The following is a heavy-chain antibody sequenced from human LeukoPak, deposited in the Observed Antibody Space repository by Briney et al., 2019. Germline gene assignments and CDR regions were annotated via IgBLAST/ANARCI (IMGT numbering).Heavy chain of an antibody. J-gene: IGHJ4*02. D-gene: IGHD3-10*01. CDR2: ISSSSSYI. CDR1: GFTFSSYS. CDR3: ARELLWFGELLGEEIDY. Sequence: GGSLRLSCAASGFTFSSYSMNWVRQAPGKGLEWVSSISSSSSYIYYADSVKGRFTISRDNAKNSLYLQMNSLRAEDTAVYYCARELLWFGELLGEEIDYWGQGTLVTVSS. V-gene: IGHV3-21*01.